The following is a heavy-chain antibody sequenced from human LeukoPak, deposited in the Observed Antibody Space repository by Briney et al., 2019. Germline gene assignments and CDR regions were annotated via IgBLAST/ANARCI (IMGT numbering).Heavy chain of an antibody. D-gene: IGHD3-22*01. CDR1: GGSISSYY. CDR2: PSTTGNT. Sequence: PSETLSLTCTVSGGSISSYYWSWIRQPAGKGLEWIGRPSTTGNTNYNPSLKSRVTMSVDTSKNQFSLRLTSVTAADTAVYYCVRGIYYDSGRNCFDPWGQGTPVTVSS. CDR3: VRGIYYDSGRNCFDP. J-gene: IGHJ5*02. V-gene: IGHV4-4*07.